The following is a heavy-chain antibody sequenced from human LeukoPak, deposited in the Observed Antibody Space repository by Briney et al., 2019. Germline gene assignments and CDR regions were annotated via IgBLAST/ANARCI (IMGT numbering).Heavy chain of an antibody. CDR3: ARSAHTYYYGSGSYYSYYFDY. CDR2: IQYDGSKK. CDR1: GFTFSSNG. J-gene: IGHJ4*02. D-gene: IGHD3-10*01. Sequence: GGSLRLSCVASGFTFSSNGMHWVRQAPGKGPEWVTFIQYDGSKKYYADSVKGRFTISRDNSKNTLYLQMNSLRAEDTAVYYCARSAHTYYYGSGSYYSYYFDYWGQGTLVTVPS. V-gene: IGHV3-30*02.